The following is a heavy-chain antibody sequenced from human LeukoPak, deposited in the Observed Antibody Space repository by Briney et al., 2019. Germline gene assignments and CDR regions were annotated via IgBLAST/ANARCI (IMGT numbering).Heavy chain of an antibody. D-gene: IGHD3-22*01. J-gene: IGHJ4*02. CDR2: ISSSSSYI. Sequence: PGGSLRLSCAASGFTFSSYEMNWVRQAPGKGLEWVSYISSSSSYIYYADSVKGRFTISRDNAKNSLYLQMNSVRAEDTAVYYCARGSMIVVVNDYWGQGTLVTVSS. CDR1: GFTFSSYE. V-gene: IGHV3-21*05. CDR3: ARGSMIVVVNDY.